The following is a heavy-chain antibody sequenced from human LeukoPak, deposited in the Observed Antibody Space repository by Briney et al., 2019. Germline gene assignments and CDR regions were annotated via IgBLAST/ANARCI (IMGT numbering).Heavy chain of an antibody. CDR2: IYTSGST. D-gene: IGHD6-19*01. V-gene: IGHV4-4*07. CDR1: GGSISSYY. Sequence: PSETLSLTCTVSGGSISSYYWSWIRQPAGKGLEGIGRIYTSGSTNYNPSLKSLVTMSVDTSKNQFSLKLSSVTAADTAVYYCARDGVWYSSGWYPDYWGQGTLVTVSS. CDR3: ARDGVWYSSGWYPDY. J-gene: IGHJ4*02.